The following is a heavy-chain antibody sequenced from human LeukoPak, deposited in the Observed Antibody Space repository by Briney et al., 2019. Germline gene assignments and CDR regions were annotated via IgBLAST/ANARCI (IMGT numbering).Heavy chain of an antibody. J-gene: IGHJ5*02. CDR3: ARLSGRKLDL. V-gene: IGHV1-2*06. CDR2: TNPVTGGT. Sequence: ASVKVSCKASGYTFTADYLYWVRQAPGQGLEWVGLTNPVTGGTDYGRKLQGRVTVTRDTSITTTYMEVTRLRSDDTAVYYCARLSGRKLDLWGQGTLVTVSS. D-gene: IGHD6-25*01. CDR1: GYTFTADY.